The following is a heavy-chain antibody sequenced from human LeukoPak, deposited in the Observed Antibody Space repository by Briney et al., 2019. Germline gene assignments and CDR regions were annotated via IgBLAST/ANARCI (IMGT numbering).Heavy chain of an antibody. D-gene: IGHD3-10*01. V-gene: IGHV3-7*01. Sequence: GGSLRLSCAASGFTFSSYWMSWVRQAPGKGLEWVANIKQDGSEKYYVDSVKGRFTISRDNAKNSLYLQMNSLRAEDTAVYYCARDRGLWFGESREYFDYWGQGTLVTVSS. CDR3: ARDRGLWFGESREYFDY. J-gene: IGHJ4*02. CDR2: IKQDGSEK. CDR1: GFTFSSYW.